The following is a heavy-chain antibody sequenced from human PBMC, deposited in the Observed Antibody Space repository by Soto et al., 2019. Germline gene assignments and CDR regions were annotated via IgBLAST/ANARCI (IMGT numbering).Heavy chain of an antibody. CDR2: IYHSGST. Sequence: ASETLSLTCTVSGGSISSYYWSWIRQPPGKGLEWIGEIYHSGSTNYNPSLKSRVTISVDTSKNQFSLKLSSVTAADTAVYYCARGRGEQLVPFGDYYYYMDVWGKGTTVTVSS. D-gene: IGHD6-6*01. V-gene: IGHV4-59*12. CDR1: GGSISSYY. CDR3: ARGRGEQLVPFGDYYYYMDV. J-gene: IGHJ6*03.